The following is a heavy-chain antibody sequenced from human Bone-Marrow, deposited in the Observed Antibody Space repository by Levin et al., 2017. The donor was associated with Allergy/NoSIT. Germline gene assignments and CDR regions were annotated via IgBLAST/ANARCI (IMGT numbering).Heavy chain of an antibody. CDR1: GFTFINYA. J-gene: IGHJ3*01. CDR3: AKDREELIRDALDV. D-gene: IGHD1-7*01. V-gene: IGHV3-23*01. CDR2: IGSSGGTT. Sequence: GGSLRLSCAASGFTFINYAMNWVRQAPGKGLEWVSSIGSSGGTTYYADSVRGRFTTSRDNSKNMLYLQMNSLRAEDTAVYFCAKDREELIRDALDVWGQGTMVTVSS.